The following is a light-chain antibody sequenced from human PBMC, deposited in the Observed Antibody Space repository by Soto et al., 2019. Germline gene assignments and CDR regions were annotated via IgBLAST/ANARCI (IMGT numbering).Light chain of an antibody. J-gene: IGLJ1*01. CDR2: GVT. V-gene: IGLV2-14*01. CDR3: GSWDSSLSAYV. Sequence: QSVLTQPASVSESPGQSITISCAGTSSDIGGYNYVSWYQQHPDKAPKLMIYGVTNRPSGVSDRFSGSKSGNTASLTISGLQAEDEADYYCGSWDSSLSAYVFGTGTKVTVL. CDR1: SSDIGGYNY.